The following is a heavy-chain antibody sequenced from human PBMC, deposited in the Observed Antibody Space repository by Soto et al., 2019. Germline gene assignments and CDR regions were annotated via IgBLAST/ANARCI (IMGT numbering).Heavy chain of an antibody. D-gene: IGHD2-2*01. CDR3: TTSADCSSTSCYAH. J-gene: IGHJ4*02. Sequence: EVQLVESGGGLVKPGGSLRLSCAASGFTFSNAWMSWVRQAPGQGLEWVGRIKSKTDGGTTDYAAPVKGRFTISRDDSKNTLYLQMNSLKTEDTAVYYCTTSADCSSTSCYAHWGQGTLVTVSS. V-gene: IGHV3-15*01. CDR2: IKSKTDGGTT. CDR1: GFTFSNAW.